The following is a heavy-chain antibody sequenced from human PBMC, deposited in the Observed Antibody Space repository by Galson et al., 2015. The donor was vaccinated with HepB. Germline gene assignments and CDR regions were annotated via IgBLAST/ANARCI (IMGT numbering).Heavy chain of an antibody. CDR2: IKSKTDGGTT. J-gene: IGHJ4*02. V-gene: IGHV3-15*01. CDR1: GFTFSNAW. CDR3: TTQYYDYVWGSSRIYYFDY. D-gene: IGHD3-16*01. Sequence: LRLSCAASGFTFSNAWMSWVRQAPGKGLEWVGRIKSKTDGGTTDYAAPVKGRFTISRDDSKNTLYLQMNSLKTEDTAVYYCTTQYYDYVWGSSRIYYFDYWGQGTLVTVSS.